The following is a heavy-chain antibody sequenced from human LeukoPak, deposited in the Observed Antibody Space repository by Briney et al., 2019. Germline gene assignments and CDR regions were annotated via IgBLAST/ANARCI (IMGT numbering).Heavy chain of an antibody. V-gene: IGHV3-33*06. D-gene: IGHD3-3*01. J-gene: IGHJ6*03. CDR3: AKDGRFLAQDYYYMDV. Sequence: GGSLRLSCAVSGFTFSSYGMHWVRHAPGKGLEGVAVIWYDGSNKYYADSVKGRFTISRDNSKNTLYLQMNSLRVEDTAVYYCAKDGRFLAQDYYYMDVWGKGTTVTVSS. CDR2: IWYDGSNK. CDR1: GFTFSSYG.